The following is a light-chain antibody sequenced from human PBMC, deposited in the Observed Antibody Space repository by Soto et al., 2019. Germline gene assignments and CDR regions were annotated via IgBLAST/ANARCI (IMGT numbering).Light chain of an antibody. J-gene: IGKJ4*01. CDR1: QSISSW. V-gene: IGKV1-5*01. CDR3: QQYNCYSPLT. CDR2: DPS. Sequence: DIQMTQSPSTLSASVGDRVTITYRASQSISSWLAWYQHKPGKAPKLLIYDPSSLESGFRSRFSGSGSGTEFTHTISSLQPAACATYDDQQYNCYSPLTFGGRTKVVIK.